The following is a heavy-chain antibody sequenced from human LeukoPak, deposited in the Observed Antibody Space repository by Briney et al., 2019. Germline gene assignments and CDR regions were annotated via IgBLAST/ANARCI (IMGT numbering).Heavy chain of an antibody. CDR1: SLSTSGVG. CDR2: IYWDDDK. J-gene: IGHJ3*02. CDR3: AHLMIAGPHDAFDI. D-gene: IGHD3-22*01. Sequence: SLSTSGVGVGWIRQPPGKALEWLALIYWDDDKRYRPSLKSRLTLTKDTSKNQLVLTLTNMDPVDTATYYCAHLMIAGPHDAFDIWGQGTMVTVSS. V-gene: IGHV2-5*02.